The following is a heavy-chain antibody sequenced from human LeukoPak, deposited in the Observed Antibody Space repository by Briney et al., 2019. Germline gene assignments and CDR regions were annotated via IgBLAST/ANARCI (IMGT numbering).Heavy chain of an antibody. D-gene: IGHD2-2*01. CDR3: ARAVYCSSTSCYFDP. CDR1: GASISSGSYY. J-gene: IGHJ5*02. V-gene: IGHV4-39*01. CDR2: IHYSGST. Sequence: PSETLSLTCTVSGASISSGSYYSVWIRQPPGKGLEWIGSIHYSGSTDYNPSPKSRVTTSLDTSKNQVSVNLRFVTAADTAVYYCARAVYCSSTSCYFDPWGQGTLVTVSS.